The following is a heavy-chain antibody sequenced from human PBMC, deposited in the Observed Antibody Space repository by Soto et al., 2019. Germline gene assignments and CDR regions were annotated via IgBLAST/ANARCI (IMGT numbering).Heavy chain of an antibody. CDR1: VGTFRSYA. Sequence: QVQLVQSGAEVKKPGSSVKVSCKASVGTFRSYAISWVRQAPGQGREWMGGIIPIFGTANYAQKFQGRVTITADKSKSPAYMELSSLRSEDTAVYYWARICSRTSCHPDYWGPGTLVAVSS. J-gene: IGHJ4*02. CDR3: ARICSRTSCHPDY. V-gene: IGHV1-69*06. CDR2: IIPIFGTA. D-gene: IGHD2-2*01.